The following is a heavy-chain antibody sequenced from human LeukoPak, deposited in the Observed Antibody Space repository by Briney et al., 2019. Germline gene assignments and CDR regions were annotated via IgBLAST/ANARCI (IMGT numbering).Heavy chain of an antibody. D-gene: IGHD6-19*01. CDR3: ARAEYSSGWFKFDY. Sequence: GGSLRLSCAAPGFNFSSYPMPWVRQAPGKGLEYDSAISSNGGSTYYANSVKGRFTISRDNSKNTLYLQMGSLRAEDMAVYYCARAEYSSGWFKFDYWGQGTLVTVS. V-gene: IGHV3-64*01. CDR2: ISSNGGST. J-gene: IGHJ4*02. CDR1: GFNFSSYP.